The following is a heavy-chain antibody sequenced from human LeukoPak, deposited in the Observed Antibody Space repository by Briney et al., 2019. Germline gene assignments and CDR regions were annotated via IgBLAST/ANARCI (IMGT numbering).Heavy chain of an antibody. CDR1: GLTFSNYA. V-gene: IGHV3-23*01. CDR3: AKVLEMATITSGCFDY. Sequence: PGRSLRLSCAASGLTFSNYAMSWVRQAPGKGLGWVSGISSSGGSTYHADSVKGRFTISRDNSENTLYLQMNSLRAEDTAVYYCAKVLEMATITSGCFDYWGQGTLVTVSS. D-gene: IGHD5-24*01. CDR2: ISSSGGST. J-gene: IGHJ4*02.